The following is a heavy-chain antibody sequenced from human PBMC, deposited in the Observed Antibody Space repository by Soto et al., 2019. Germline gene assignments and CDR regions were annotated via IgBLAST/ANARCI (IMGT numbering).Heavy chain of an antibody. CDR1: GGSFSGYY. D-gene: IGHD6-13*01. J-gene: IGHJ4*02. CDR2: INDSGGT. V-gene: IGHV4-34*01. Sequence: PSESLSLTWAVYGGSFSGYYWTWIRQPPAKGLEWIGEINDSGGTDYNPSLKSRVTISLDTSKNQLSLKLGSVTAADTAVYYCAGGRKGFISSCDVDWGQGTLVTVSS. CDR3: AGGRKGFISSCDVD.